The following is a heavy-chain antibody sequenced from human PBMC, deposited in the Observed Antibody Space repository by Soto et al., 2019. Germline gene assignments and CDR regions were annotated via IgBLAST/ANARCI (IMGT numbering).Heavy chain of an antibody. J-gene: IGHJ4*02. D-gene: IGHD1-20*01. CDR3: AREQYNWKL. V-gene: IGHV4-59*02. Sequence: SSETLSLTCSVSGVSVTGYYWTWIRHSPGKALEWIGYVYHTGNTYYNPSLKSRVTISLGTSKNQVSLRLRSVTAADTAVYYCAREQYNWKLWGQGTLVTVSS. CDR2: VYHTGNT. CDR1: GVSVTGYY.